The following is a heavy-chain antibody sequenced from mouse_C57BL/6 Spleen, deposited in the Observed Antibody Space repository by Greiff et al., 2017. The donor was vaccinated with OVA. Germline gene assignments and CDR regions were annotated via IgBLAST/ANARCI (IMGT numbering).Heavy chain of an antibody. V-gene: IGHV5-9*01. Sequence: EVKVVESGGGLVKPGGSLKLSCAASGFTFSSYTMSWVRQTPEKRLEWVATISGGGGNTYYPDSVKGRFTISRDNAKNTLYLQMSSLRSEDTALYYCARRELGHFDVWGTGTTVTVSS. CDR1: GFTFSSYT. CDR2: ISGGGGNT. J-gene: IGHJ1*03. D-gene: IGHD4-1*01. CDR3: ARRELGHFDV.